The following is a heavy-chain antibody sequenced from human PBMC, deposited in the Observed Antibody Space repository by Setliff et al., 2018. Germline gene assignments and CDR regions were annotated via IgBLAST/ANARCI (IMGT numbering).Heavy chain of an antibody. CDR1: GGSFSGYY. D-gene: IGHD3-22*01. V-gene: IGHV4-34*01. CDR2: INHSGSS. CDR3: ARAAKYDSSGYYGFWFDP. Sequence: ETLSLTCAVYGGSFSGYYWTWIRQPPGKGLEWIGEINHSGSSNNNPSLKGRVSISVDTSKNQFSLRLSSVTAADTAVYYCARAAKYDSSGYYGFWFDPWGQGNLVTVSS. J-gene: IGHJ5*02.